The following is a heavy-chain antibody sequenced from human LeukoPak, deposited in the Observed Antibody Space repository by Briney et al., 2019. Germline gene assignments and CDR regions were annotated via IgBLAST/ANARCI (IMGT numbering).Heavy chain of an antibody. CDR1: GYTLTELS. D-gene: IGHD2-15*01. Sequence: GASVKVSCKVSGYTLTELSMHWVRQAPGKGLEWMGGFDPEDGETIYAQKFQGRVTMTEDTSTDTAYMELSSLRSEDTAVYYCATSHCSGGSCYSSYYYYMDVWGKGATVTVSS. J-gene: IGHJ6*03. CDR2: FDPEDGET. V-gene: IGHV1-24*01. CDR3: ATSHCSGGSCYSSYYYYMDV.